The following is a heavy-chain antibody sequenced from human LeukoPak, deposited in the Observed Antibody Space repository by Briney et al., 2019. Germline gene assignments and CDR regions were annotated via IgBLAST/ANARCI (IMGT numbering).Heavy chain of an antibody. J-gene: IGHJ6*03. D-gene: IGHD3-9*01. CDR2: IYHSGST. CDR3: ARVNYDILTGPLYYYYYYMDV. CDR1: GYSISSGYY. Sequence: SETLSLTCTVSGYSISSGYYWGWIRQPPGKGLEWIGSIYHSGSTYYNPSLKSRVTISVDTSKNQFSLKLSSVTAADTAVYYCARVNYDILTGPLYYYYYYMDVWGKGTTVTVSS. V-gene: IGHV4-38-2*02.